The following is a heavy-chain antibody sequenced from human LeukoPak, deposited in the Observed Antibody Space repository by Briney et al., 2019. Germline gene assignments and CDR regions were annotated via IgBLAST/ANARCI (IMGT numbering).Heavy chain of an antibody. CDR2: MNPNSGNT. J-gene: IGHJ4*02. CDR1: GYTFTSYD. V-gene: IGHV1-8*01. D-gene: IGHD3-3*01. Sequence: ASVKVSCKASGYTFTSYDINWVRQATGQGLEWMGWMNPNSGNTGYAQKFQGRVTMTRNTSISTAYMELSSLRSEDTAVYYCARVEAGPEGFDYWDQGTLVTVSS. CDR3: ARVEAGPEGFDY.